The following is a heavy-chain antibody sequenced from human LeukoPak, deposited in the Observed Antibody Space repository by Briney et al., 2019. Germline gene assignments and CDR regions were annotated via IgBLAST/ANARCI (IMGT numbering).Heavy chain of an antibody. CDR1: GFTFSSYA. Sequence: GGSLRLSCAASGFTFSSYAMSWVRQAPGKGLEWVSAISGSGGSTYYADSVKGRFTISRDNSKNTLYLQMNSLRAEDTAVYYCATSIVGANLAFDYWGQGTLVTVSS. V-gene: IGHV3-23*01. CDR3: ATSIVGANLAFDY. CDR2: ISGSGGST. J-gene: IGHJ4*02. D-gene: IGHD1-26*01.